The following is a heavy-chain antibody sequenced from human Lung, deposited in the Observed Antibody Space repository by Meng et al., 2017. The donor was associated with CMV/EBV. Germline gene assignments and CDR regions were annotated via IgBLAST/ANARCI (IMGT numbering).Heavy chain of an antibody. D-gene: IGHD3-10*01. CDR2: ISSSGSTI. CDR1: GFTFSSYE. V-gene: IGHV3-48*03. Sequence: SXKISCAASGFTFSSYEMNWVCQAPGKGLEWVSYISSSGSTIYYADSVKGRFTISRDNAKNSLYLQMNSLGAEDTAVYYCANMVRGVFWYWGQGTLVTVSS. J-gene: IGHJ4*02. CDR3: ANMVRGVFWY.